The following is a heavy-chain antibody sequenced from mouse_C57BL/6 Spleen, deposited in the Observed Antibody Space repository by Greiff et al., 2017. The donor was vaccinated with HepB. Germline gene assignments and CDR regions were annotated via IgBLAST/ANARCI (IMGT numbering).Heavy chain of an antibody. Sequence: QVQLKQPGAELVKPGASVKLSCKASGYTFTSYWMHWVKQRPGQGLEWIGMIHPNSGSTNYNEKFKSKATLTVDKSSSTAYMQLSSLTSEDSAVYYCARRAFYGSSFYFDYWGQGTTLTVSS. D-gene: IGHD1-1*01. J-gene: IGHJ2*01. CDR3: ARRAFYGSSFYFDY. V-gene: IGHV1-64*01. CDR1: GYTFTSYW. CDR2: IHPNSGST.